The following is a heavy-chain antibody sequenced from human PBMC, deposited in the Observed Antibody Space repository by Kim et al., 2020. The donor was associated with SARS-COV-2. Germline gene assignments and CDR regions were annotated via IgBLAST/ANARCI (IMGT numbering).Heavy chain of an antibody. D-gene: IGHD3-10*01. J-gene: IGHJ4*02. CDR3: AKSTALVRGVSPYY. Sequence: GGSLRLSCAASGFTFSSYAMSWVRQAPGKGLEWVSAISGSGGSTYYADSVKGRFTISRDNSKNTLYLQMNSLRAEDTAVYYCAKSTALVRGVSPYYWGQGTLVTVSS. V-gene: IGHV3-23*01. CDR2: ISGSGGST. CDR1: GFTFSSYA.